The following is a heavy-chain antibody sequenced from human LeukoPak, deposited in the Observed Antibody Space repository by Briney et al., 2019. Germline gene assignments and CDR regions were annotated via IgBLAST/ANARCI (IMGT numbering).Heavy chain of an antibody. CDR3: ARGDSGSYYYDY. J-gene: IGHJ4*02. CDR2: VYYSGST. D-gene: IGHD1-26*01. CDR1: GGSVSSNTYY. Sequence: PSETLSLTCTVSGGSVSSNTYYWSWIRQPPGKGLEWIEYVYYSGSTNYNPSLKSRVTISVDTSKNQFSLKLSAVTAADTAVYYCARGDSGSYYYDYWGQGTLVTVSS. V-gene: IGHV4-61*01.